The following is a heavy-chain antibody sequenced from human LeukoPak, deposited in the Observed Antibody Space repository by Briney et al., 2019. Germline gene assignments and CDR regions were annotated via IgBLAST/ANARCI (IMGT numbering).Heavy chain of an antibody. CDR2: IYYRGST. J-gene: IGHJ5*02. D-gene: IGHD2-2*01. CDR1: GGSISSSSYY. CDR3: ARGVAVGTTSAYNWFDP. Sequence: SETLSLTCTVSGGSISSSSYYWGWIRQPPGKGLEGIGSIYYRGSTYYNPSLKSRVTISVDTSKNQFSLKLSPVTAAATAVHYCARGVAVGTTSAYNWFDPWGQGTLVTVSS. V-gene: IGHV4-39*07.